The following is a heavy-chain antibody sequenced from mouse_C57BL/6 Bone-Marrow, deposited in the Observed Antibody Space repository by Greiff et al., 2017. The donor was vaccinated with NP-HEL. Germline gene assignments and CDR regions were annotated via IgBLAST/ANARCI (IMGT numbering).Heavy chain of an antibody. V-gene: IGHV2-2*01. CDR1: GFSLTSYG. J-gene: IGHJ3*01. Sequence: QVQLQQSGPGLVQPSQSLSITCTVSGFSLTSYGVHWVRQSPGKGLEWLGVIWSGGSTDYNAAFISRLSISKDNSKSQVFFKMNSLQADDTAIYYCASQGDSIYYDYGFAYWGQGTLVTVSA. D-gene: IGHD2-4*01. CDR2: IWSGGST. CDR3: ASQGDSIYYDYGFAY.